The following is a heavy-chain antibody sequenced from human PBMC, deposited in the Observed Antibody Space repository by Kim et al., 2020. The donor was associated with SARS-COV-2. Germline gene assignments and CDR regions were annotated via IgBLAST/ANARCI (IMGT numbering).Heavy chain of an antibody. J-gene: IGHJ6*02. Sequence: AQKFQGRVNLSRDTSTSTVYMELYSLRSEDTAVYYCARDSYGSGYYYGMDVWGQGTTVTVSS. D-gene: IGHD3-10*01. V-gene: IGHV1-46*01. CDR3: ARDSYGSGYYYGMDV.